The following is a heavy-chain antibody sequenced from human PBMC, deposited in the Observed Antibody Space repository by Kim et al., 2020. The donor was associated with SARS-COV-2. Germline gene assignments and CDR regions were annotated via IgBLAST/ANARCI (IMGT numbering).Heavy chain of an antibody. Sequence: GGSLRLSCAASGFTFSNAWMTWVRQAPGKGLEWVGRIQSKTAGGTTEYAAAVKGRFTISRDDSENMLYLQMNSLKIEDTAMYYCITYTYDSLKDWGQGTLVTVSS. CDR3: ITYTYDSLKD. CDR2: IQSKTAGGTT. V-gene: IGHV3-15*01. D-gene: IGHD2-2*02. J-gene: IGHJ4*02. CDR1: GFTFSNAW.